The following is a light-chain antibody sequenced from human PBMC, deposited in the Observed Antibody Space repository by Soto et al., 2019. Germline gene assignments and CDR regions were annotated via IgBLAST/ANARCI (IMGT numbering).Light chain of an antibody. Sequence: EIVMTQSPATLSVSPGEGSTLSCRSSESVSSNLAWYQQKPGQAPRLLIYGASTRATGIPARFSGSGSGTEFTLTISSLQSEDFAVYYCQQYNNWPGTFGQGTKVEIK. CDR2: GAS. CDR1: ESVSSN. CDR3: QQYNNWPGT. J-gene: IGKJ1*01. V-gene: IGKV3-15*01.